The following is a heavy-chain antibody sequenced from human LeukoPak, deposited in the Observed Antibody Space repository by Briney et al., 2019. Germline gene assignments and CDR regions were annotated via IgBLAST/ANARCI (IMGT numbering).Heavy chain of an antibody. Sequence: SETLSLTCTVSGGSISSGDYYWSWIRQPPGKGLEWIGYIYCSGSTYYNPSLKSRVTISVDTSKNQFSLKLSSVTAADTAVYYCARDSPYYYDSSGYYPRWYFDYWGQGTLVTVSS. CDR3: ARDSPYYYDSSGYYPRWYFDY. V-gene: IGHV4-30-4*01. D-gene: IGHD3-22*01. J-gene: IGHJ4*02. CDR2: IYCSGST. CDR1: GGSISSGDYY.